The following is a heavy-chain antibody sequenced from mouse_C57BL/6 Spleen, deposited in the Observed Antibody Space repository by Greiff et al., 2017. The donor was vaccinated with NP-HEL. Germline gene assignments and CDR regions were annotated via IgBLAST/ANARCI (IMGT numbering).Heavy chain of an antibody. CDR2: ISDGGSYT. CDR3: ARDSSGYEAYAMDY. Sequence: DVMLVESGGGLVKPGGSLKLSCAASGFTFSSYAMSWVRQTPEKRLEWVATISDGGSYTYYPDNVKGRFTISRDNAKNNLYLQMSHLKSEDTAMYYCARDSSGYEAYAMDYWGQGTSVTVSS. D-gene: IGHD3-2*02. CDR1: GFTFSSYA. V-gene: IGHV5-4*01. J-gene: IGHJ4*01.